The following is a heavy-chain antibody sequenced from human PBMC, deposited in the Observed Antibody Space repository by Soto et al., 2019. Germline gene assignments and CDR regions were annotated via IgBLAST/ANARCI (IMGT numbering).Heavy chain of an antibody. J-gene: IGHJ6*02. CDR2: INPNSGGT. CDR1: GYTFTGYY. D-gene: IGHD6-13*01. Sequence: ASVKVSCKASGYTFTGYYMHWVRQAPGQGLEWMGWINPNSGGTYYAQKFQGWVTMTRDTSISTAYMELSRLRSDDTAVYYCARGRSSSSTYYYYYGMDVWGQGTTVTVSS. V-gene: IGHV1-2*04. CDR3: ARGRSSSSTYYYYYGMDV.